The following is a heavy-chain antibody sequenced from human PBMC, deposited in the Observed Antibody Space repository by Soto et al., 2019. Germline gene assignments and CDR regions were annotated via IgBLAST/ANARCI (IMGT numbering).Heavy chain of an antibody. CDR1: GFSLSTYHMG. D-gene: IGHD4-17*01. J-gene: IGHJ4*02. V-gene: IGHV2-5*02. Sequence: QITLKESGPTLVRPAQTLTLTCDFSGFSLSTYHMGVAWIRQPPGKALEWLALINWDDDKRYSPSLKDRLAISKDTSSNQVVLTITNIDPGDSATYFCAHAGDYDLLTFDHWGPGTLVTVSS. CDR2: INWDDDK. CDR3: AHAGDYDLLTFDH.